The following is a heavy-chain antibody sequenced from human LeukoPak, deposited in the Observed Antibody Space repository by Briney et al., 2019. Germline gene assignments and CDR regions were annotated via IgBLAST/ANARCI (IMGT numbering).Heavy chain of an antibody. Sequence: PGGSLRLSCAASGFTFSSYSMNWVRQAPGKGLEWVSSISSSSSYIYYADSVKGRFTISRDNAKNSLYLQMNSLRAEDTAVYYCARDRYYDFWSGYNADIDYWGQGTLVTVSS. CDR3: ARDRYYDFWSGYNADIDY. D-gene: IGHD3-3*01. V-gene: IGHV3-21*01. J-gene: IGHJ4*02. CDR1: GFTFSSYS. CDR2: ISSSSSYI.